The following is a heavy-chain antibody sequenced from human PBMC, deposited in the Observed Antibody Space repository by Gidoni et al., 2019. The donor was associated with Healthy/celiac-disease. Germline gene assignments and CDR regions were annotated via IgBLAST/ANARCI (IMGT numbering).Heavy chain of an antibody. CDR2: SSSSSSTI. CDR3: ARDRPEKGP. Sequence: EVQLVESGGGLVQPGGSLRLPCPASGLTFSSHSMNWVRQALGKGLGWVSYSSSSSSTIYYADSVKGRVTISRDNAKNSLYLQMNSLRGEDTAVYYCARDRPEKGPWGQGTLVTVSS. CDR1: GLTFSSHS. V-gene: IGHV3-48*01. J-gene: IGHJ5*02.